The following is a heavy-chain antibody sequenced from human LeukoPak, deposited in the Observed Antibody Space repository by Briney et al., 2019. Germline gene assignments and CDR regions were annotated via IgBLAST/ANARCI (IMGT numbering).Heavy chain of an antibody. CDR2: ISGSGGST. D-gene: IGHD3-10*01. Sequence: GGSLRLSCAASGFTFSSYGMSWVRQAPGKGLEWVSAISGSGGSTYYADSVKGRFTISRDNSKNTLYLQMNSLRAEDTAVYYCAKGRGSGSYYNPIDYWGQGTLVTVSS. J-gene: IGHJ4*02. CDR1: GFTFSSYG. CDR3: AKGRGSGSYYNPIDY. V-gene: IGHV3-23*01.